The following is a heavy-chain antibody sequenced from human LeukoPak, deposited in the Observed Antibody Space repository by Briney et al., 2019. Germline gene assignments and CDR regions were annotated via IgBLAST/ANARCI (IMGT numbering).Heavy chain of an antibody. CDR1: GFTFSSYW. CDR2: IKQDGSEK. V-gene: IGHV3-7*01. D-gene: IGHD3-10*01. J-gene: IGHJ5*02. Sequence: GGSLRLSCAASGFTFSSYWSSWVRQAPGRGLEWVANIKQDGSEKYYVDSVKGRFTISRDNAKNSLYLQMNSLRAEDTAVYYCARDTGERSSEVSWFDPWGQGTLVTVSS. CDR3: ARDTGERSSEVSWFDP.